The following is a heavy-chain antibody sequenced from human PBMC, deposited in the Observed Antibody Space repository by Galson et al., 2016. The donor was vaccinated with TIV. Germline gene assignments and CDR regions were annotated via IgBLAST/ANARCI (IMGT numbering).Heavy chain of an antibody. CDR3: ARGRLVPRRRDYYYPLNV. CDR1: GVTFSSYT. D-gene: IGHD4-17*01. Sequence: SVKVSCKASGVTFSSYTITWVRRAPGHGLEWMGGIIPLFGSANYAQTLQGRVTITADESTRTAYMELTSLKSEDTAVYYCARGRLVPRRRDYYYPLNVWGQGTAVTVSS. CDR2: IIPLFGSA. J-gene: IGHJ6*02. V-gene: IGHV1-69*13.